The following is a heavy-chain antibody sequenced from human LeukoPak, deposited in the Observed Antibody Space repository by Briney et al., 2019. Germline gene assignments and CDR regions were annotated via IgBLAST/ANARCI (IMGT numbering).Heavy chain of an antibody. CDR1: GYTFNSYF. Sequence: GATVKISCKVSGYTFNSYFILWVQQAPGKGLEWMGLIDPEDGETIYAENFQGRVTIAADTSTDTAYLELTNLRSHDTAVYYCATFPRGPRNCWGQGTLVTVSS. CDR2: IDPEDGET. V-gene: IGHV1-69-2*01. J-gene: IGHJ4*02. D-gene: IGHD1-14*01. CDR3: ATFPRGPRNC.